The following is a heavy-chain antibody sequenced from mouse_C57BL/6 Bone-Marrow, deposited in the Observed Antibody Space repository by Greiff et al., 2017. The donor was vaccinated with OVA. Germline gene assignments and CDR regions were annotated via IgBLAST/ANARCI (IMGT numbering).Heavy chain of an antibody. CDR2: ISSGGDYI. CDR3: TRWRLLWYFDV. J-gene: IGHJ1*03. V-gene: IGHV5-9-1*02. CDR1: GFTFSSYA. Sequence: EVKLMESGEGLVKPGGSLKLSCAASGFTFSSYAMSWVRQTPEKRLEWVAYISSGGDYIYYADTVKGRFTISRDNARNTLYLQMSSLKSEDTAMYYCTRWRLLWYFDVWGTGTTVTVSA. D-gene: IGHD2-3*01.